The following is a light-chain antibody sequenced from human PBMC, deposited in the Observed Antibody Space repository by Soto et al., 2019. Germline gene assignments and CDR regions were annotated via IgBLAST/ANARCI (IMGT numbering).Light chain of an antibody. CDR3: QQSYSTTWT. J-gene: IGKJ1*01. CDR2: AAS. CDR1: QGISTY. V-gene: IGKV1-39*01. Sequence: DIQMTQSPSSLSASVGDRVTITCRASQGISTYLNWYQQKPGKAPRLLIYAASSLQSGVPSRFSSSGSETDFTLTISSLQTEDFATYSCQQSYSTTWTFGQGTKLDIK.